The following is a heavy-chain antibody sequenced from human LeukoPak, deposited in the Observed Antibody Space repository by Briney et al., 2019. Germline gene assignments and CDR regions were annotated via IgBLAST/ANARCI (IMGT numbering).Heavy chain of an antibody. J-gene: IGHJ2*01. CDR3: ARREWLRSYWYFDL. V-gene: IGHV4-34*01. Sequence: SETLSLTCAVYNGSFSGYSWNRIRQSPGKGLEWIGEINHSGSTNSNPSLKSRVTMSVDTSKNQFSLKLSSVTAADSAVYYCARREWLRSYWYFDLWGRGTLVTVSS. D-gene: IGHD5-12*01. CDR2: INHSGST. CDR1: NGSFSGYS.